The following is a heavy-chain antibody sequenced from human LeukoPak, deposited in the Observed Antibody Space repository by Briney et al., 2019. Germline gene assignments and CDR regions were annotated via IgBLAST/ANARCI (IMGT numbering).Heavy chain of an antibody. J-gene: IGHJ6*02. V-gene: IGHV4-59*08. CDR2: IYYSGST. Sequence: SETLSLTCTVSGGSISSYYWSWIRQPPGKGLEWIGYIYYSGSTNYNPSLRSRVTISVDTSKNQFSLKLSSVTAADTAVYYCARHGLELELPVSYYYYGMDVWGQGTTVTVSS. CDR1: GGSISSYY. D-gene: IGHD1-7*01. CDR3: ARHGLELELPVSYYYYGMDV.